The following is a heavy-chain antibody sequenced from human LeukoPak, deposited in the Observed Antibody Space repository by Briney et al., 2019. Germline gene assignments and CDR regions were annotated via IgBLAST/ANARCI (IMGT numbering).Heavy chain of an antibody. CDR1: GFTVSSNY. Sequence: PGGSLRLSCAASGFTVSSNYMSWVRQAPGKGLEWVSAISGSGGSTYYADSVKGRFTISRDNSKNTLYLQMNSLRAEDTAVYYCAKDFRPTTVAGTRLGYWGQGTLVTVSS. V-gene: IGHV3-23*01. J-gene: IGHJ4*02. CDR3: AKDFRPTTVAGTRLGY. CDR2: ISGSGGST. D-gene: IGHD6-19*01.